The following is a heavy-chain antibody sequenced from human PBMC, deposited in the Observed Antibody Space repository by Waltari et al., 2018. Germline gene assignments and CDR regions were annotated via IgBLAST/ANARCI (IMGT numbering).Heavy chain of an antibody. V-gene: IGHV1-69*01. J-gene: IGHJ3*02. CDR2: SIPIFGTA. CDR3: ARELADRRGNAFDI. CDR1: GGTFSSYA. Sequence: QVQLVQSGAEVKKPGSSVKVSCKASGGTFSSYAISWVRQAPGQGLGGMGGSIPIFGTANYAQKFQGRVTITADESTSTAYMELSSLRSEDTAVYYCARELADRRGNAFDIWGQGTMVTVSS.